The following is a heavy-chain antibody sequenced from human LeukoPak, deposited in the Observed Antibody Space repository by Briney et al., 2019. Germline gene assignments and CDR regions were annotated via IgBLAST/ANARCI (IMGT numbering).Heavy chain of an antibody. J-gene: IGHJ6*04. V-gene: IGHV3-48*04. CDR2: ISSSGSTI. CDR3: AELGITMIGGV. CDR1: GFTFSSYS. D-gene: IGHD3-10*02. Sequence: GGSLRLSCAASGFTFSSYSMNWVRQAPGKGLEWVSYISSSGSTIYYADSVKGRFTISRDNAKNSLCLQMNSLRAEDTAVYYCAELGITMIGGVWGKGTTVTISS.